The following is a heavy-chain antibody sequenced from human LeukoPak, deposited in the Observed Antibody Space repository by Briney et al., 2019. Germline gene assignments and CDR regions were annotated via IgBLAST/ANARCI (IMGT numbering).Heavy chain of an antibody. D-gene: IGHD2-15*01. Sequence: SETLSLTCTISGGSVSDYYWSWIRQSPGKGLEWIGYIYHTGSTSYSPSLKSRVTISADTSQNQFSLKLSSVTAADTAVYYCARTTEGYCRGSTCYYYYYYMNVWGKGTTVTVSS. CDR1: GGSVSDYY. CDR2: IYHTGST. CDR3: ARTTEGYCRGSTCYYYYYYMNV. J-gene: IGHJ6*03. V-gene: IGHV4-59*02.